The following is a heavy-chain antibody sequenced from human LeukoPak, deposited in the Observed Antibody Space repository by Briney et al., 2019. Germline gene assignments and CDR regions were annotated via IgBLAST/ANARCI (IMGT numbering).Heavy chain of an antibody. CDR3: AKDRRDGYNFWFDP. CDR2: ISYDGSNK. CDR1: GFTFSSYG. Sequence: GGSLRLSCAASGFTFSSYGMHWVRQAPGEGLEWVAVISYDGSNKYYADSVKGRFTISRDNSKNTLYLQMNSLRAEDTAVYYCAKDRRDGYNFWFDPWGQGTLVTVSS. J-gene: IGHJ5*02. V-gene: IGHV3-30*18. D-gene: IGHD5-24*01.